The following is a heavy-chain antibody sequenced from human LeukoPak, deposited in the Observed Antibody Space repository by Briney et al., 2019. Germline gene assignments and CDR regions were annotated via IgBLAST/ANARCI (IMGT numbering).Heavy chain of an antibody. CDR2: ISSSSSYI. V-gene: IGHV3-21*01. D-gene: IGHD6-13*01. J-gene: IGHJ6*03. CDR1: GFTFSSYS. CDR3: ARPGIAAAGTPYYYYYYMDV. Sequence: GGSLRLSCAASGFTFSSYSMYWVRQAPGKGLEWVSSISSSSSYIYCADSVKGRFTISRDNAKNSLYLQMNSLRAEDTAVYYCARPGIAAAGTPYYYYYYMDVWGKGTTVTVSS.